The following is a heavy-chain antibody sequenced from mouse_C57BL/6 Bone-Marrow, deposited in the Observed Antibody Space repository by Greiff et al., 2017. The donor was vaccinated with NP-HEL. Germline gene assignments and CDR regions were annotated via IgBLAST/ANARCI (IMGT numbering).Heavy chain of an antibody. CDR1: GFSLTSYA. CDR2: IWTGGGT. CDR3: ARDTTVVATDWYFDV. Sequence: VKLQQSGPGLVAPSQSLSITCTVSGFSLTSYAISWVRQPPGKGLEWLGVIWTGGGTNYNSALKSRLSISKDNSKSQVFLKMNSLQTDDTARYYCARDTTVVATDWYFDVWGTGTTVTVSS. J-gene: IGHJ1*03. D-gene: IGHD1-1*01. V-gene: IGHV2-9-1*01.